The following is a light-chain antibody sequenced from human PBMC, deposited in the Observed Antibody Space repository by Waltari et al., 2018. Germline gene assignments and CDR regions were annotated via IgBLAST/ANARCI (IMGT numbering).Light chain of an antibody. V-gene: IGKV3-20*01. J-gene: IGKJ1*01. CDR2: STS. CDR1: QSLRSPY. Sequence: EIVLTQSPATLSLSPGERATLSCRASQSLRSPYLAWYQQKPGQAPRLLIYSTSIRATGISDRFSGSGSGTDFTLTNSRLEPEDFAVYYCQHYGTSPGTFGQGTKVEI. CDR3: QHYGTSPGT.